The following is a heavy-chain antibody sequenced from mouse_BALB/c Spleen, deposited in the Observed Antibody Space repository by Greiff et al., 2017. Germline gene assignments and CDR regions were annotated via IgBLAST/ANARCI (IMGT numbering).Heavy chain of an antibody. V-gene: IGHV5-6-5*01. J-gene: IGHJ3*01. CDR1: GFTFSSYA. CDR3: ARGGNWGFAY. D-gene: IGHD2-1*01. Sequence: EVQLVESGGGLVKPGGSLKLSCAASGFTFSSYAMSWVRQTPEKRLEWVASISSGGSTYYPDSVKGRFTISRDNARNILYLQMSSLRSEDTAMYYCARGGNWGFAYWGQGTLVTVSA. CDR2: ISSGGST.